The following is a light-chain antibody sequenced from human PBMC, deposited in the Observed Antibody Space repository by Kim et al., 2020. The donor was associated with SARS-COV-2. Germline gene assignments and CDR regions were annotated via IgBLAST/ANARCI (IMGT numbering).Light chain of an antibody. CDR1: SSDIVVYTY. CDR3: SSYAAGNTMI. Sequence: GQSFTNSGTGTSSDIVVYTYVSWYQQHPGKAPKLMIYQVTKRPSGVPDRFSGSKSGNTASLTVSGLQTEDEADYYCSSYAAGNTMIFGGGTQLTVL. V-gene: IGLV2-8*01. J-gene: IGLJ2*01. CDR2: QVT.